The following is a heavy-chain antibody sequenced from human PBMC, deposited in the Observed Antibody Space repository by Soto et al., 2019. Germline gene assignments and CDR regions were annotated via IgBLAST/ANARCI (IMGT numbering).Heavy chain of an antibody. J-gene: IGHJ4*02. CDR2: FDPEDGET. D-gene: IGHD1-1*01. CDR3: AMAPKPNWNPDFDY. V-gene: IGHV1-24*01. Sequence: GASVKVSCKVSGYTLTELSMHWVRQAPGKGLEWMGGFDPEDGETIYAQKFQGRVTMTEDTSTDTAYMELSSLRSEDTAVYYCAMAPKPNWNPDFDYWGQGTLVTVSS. CDR1: GYTLTELS.